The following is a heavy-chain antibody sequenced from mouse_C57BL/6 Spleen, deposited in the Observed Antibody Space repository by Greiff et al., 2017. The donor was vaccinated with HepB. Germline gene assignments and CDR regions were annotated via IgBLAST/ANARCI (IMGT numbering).Heavy chain of an antibody. CDR1: GYTFTDYY. J-gene: IGHJ4*01. Sequence: EVQLQQSGPELVKPGASVKISCKASGYTFTDYYMNWVKQSHGKSLEWIGDINPNNGGTSYNQKFKVKATLTVDKSSNTAYMELRSLTSEDSAVYYCALITRDYAMDYWGQGTSVTVSS. D-gene: IGHD1-1*01. CDR2: INPNNGGT. V-gene: IGHV1-26*01. CDR3: ALITRDYAMDY.